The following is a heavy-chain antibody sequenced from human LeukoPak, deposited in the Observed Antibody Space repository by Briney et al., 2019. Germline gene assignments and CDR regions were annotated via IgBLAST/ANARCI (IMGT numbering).Heavy chain of an antibody. CDR1: GYTFTSYG. J-gene: IGHJ3*02. Sequence: VASVKVSCKASGYTFTSYGISWVRQAPGQGLEWMGWISAYNGNTNYAQKLQGRVTMTTDTSTSTAYMELRSLRSDDTAVYYCARDGGTYDYAGVDIWGQGTMVTVSS. CDR3: ARDGGTYDYAGVDI. CDR2: ISAYNGNT. D-gene: IGHD3-16*01. V-gene: IGHV1-18*01.